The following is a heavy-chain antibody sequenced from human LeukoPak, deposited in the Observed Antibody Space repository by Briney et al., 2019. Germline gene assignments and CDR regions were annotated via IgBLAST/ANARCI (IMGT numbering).Heavy chain of an antibody. D-gene: IGHD3-10*01. Sequence: ETLSLTCAVYGGSFSGYYWSWIRQPPGKGLEWIGEINHSGSTNSNPSLKSRVTISVDTSKNQFSLKLSSVTAADTAVYYCARLRTHGSGSYPDYWGQGTLVTVSS. CDR2: INHSGST. V-gene: IGHV4-34*01. J-gene: IGHJ4*02. CDR3: ARLRTHGSGSYPDY. CDR1: GGSFSGYY.